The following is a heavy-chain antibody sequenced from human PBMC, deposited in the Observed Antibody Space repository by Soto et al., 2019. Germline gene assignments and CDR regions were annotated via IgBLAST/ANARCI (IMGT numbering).Heavy chain of an antibody. J-gene: IGHJ4*02. V-gene: IGHV3-33*01. D-gene: IGHD3-22*01. CDR1: GFTFSSYG. CDR3: ATGLINYYDSSGYYPLQFDY. CDR2: IWYDGSNK. Sequence: GGSLRLSCAASGFTFSSYGMHWVRQAPGKGLEWVAVIWYDGSNKYYADSVKGRFTISRDNSKNTLYLQMNSLRAEDTAVYYCATGLINYYDSSGYYPLQFDYWGQGTLVTVSS.